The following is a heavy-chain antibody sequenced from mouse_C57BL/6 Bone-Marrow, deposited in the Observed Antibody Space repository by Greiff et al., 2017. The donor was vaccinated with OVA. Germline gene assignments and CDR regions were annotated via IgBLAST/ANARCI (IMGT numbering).Heavy chain of an antibody. CDR2: INPSTGGT. D-gene: IGHD4-1*01. CDR1: GYSFTGYY. Sequence: EVQLQQSGPELVKPVASVKISCKASGYSFTGYYMNWVKQSPEKSLEWIGEINPSTGGTTYNQKFKAKATLTVDKSSSTAYMQLKSLTSEDSAVXYCARGGTSPFAYWGQGTLVTVSA. V-gene: IGHV1-42*01. J-gene: IGHJ3*01. CDR3: ARGGTSPFAY.